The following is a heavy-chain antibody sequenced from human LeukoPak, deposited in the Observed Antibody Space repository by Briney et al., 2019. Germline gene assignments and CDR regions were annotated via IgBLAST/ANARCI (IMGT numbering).Heavy chain of an antibody. V-gene: IGHV1-46*01. Sequence: GASVKVSCKASGYTFTSYYMHWVRQAPGQRLEWMGIINPSGGSTSYAQKFKGRVTMTRDMFTSTVYVELSSLRSEDTAVYYCARGYCTNGVCYDLGDYGGNEYFDYWGQGTMVTVSS. D-gene: IGHD2-8*01. CDR2: INPSGGST. CDR3: ARGYCTNGVCYDLGDYGGNEYFDY. CDR1: GYTFTSYY. J-gene: IGHJ4*02.